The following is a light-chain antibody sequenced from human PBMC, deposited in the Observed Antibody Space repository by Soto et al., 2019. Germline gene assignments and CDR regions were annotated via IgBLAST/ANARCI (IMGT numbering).Light chain of an antibody. V-gene: IGLV2-14*01. CDR1: SSDVGGYNY. J-gene: IGLJ1*01. CDR3: RSYTSSSTYV. Sequence: QSALTQPASVSGSPGQSITISCTGTSSDVGGYNYVSWYQQHPGKAPKLMIYDVSNRPSGVSNRFSGSKSGNTASLTISGLQAEDETDYYCRSYTSSSTYVFGTGTKVPVL. CDR2: DVS.